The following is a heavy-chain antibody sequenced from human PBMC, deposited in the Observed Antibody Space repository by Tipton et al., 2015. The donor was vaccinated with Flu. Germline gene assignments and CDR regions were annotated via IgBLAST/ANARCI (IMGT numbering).Heavy chain of an antibody. V-gene: IGHV3-21*01. J-gene: IGHJ3*02. Sequence: SLRLSCAASGFTFSSYSMNWIRQAPGKGLEWVSSISSSSSYIYYADSVKGRFTISRDNAKNSLYLQMNSLRAEDTAVYYCAIGSSGYYGAFDIWGQGTMVTVSS. CDR3: AIGSSGYYGAFDI. CDR2: ISSSSSYI. CDR1: GFTFSSYS. D-gene: IGHD3-22*01.